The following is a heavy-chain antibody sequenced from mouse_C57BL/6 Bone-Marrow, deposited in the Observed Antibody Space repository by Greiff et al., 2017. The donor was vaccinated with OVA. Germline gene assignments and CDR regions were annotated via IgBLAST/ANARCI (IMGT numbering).Heavy chain of an antibody. CDR2: LDPENGDT. CDR3: TFLPMAS. Sequence: EVKLQESGAELVRPGASVKLSCTASGFNIKDDYMHWVKQRPEQGLEWIGWLDPENGDTEYASKFQGKATITADTSSNTAYLQLSSLPSEDTAVSYCTFLPMASWGPGTSVTVSS. V-gene: IGHV14-4*01. J-gene: IGHJ4*01. CDR1: GFNIKDDY.